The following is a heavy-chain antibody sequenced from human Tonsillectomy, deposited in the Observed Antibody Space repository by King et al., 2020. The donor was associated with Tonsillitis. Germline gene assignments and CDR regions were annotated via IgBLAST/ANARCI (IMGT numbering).Heavy chain of an antibody. J-gene: IGHJ4*02. CDR1: GGSISSSSYF. CDR2: IYYSGST. Sequence: QLQESGPGLVKPSETLSLTCTVSGGSISSSSYFWGWIRQPPGKGLEWIGAIYYSGSTYYNPSLKSRVTISVDTSKNQFSLKLSSVTAADTAVYYCARHYQLSTFDYWGQGTLVTVSS. D-gene: IGHD2-2*01. CDR3: ARHYQLSTFDY. V-gene: IGHV4-39*01.